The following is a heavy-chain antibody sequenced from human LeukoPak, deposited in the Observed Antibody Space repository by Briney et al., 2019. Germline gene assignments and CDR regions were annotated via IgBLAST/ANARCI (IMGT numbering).Heavy chain of an antibody. Sequence: LPGGSLRLSCAASGFTFSSYAMSWVRQAPGKGLEWVSAISGSGGSTYYADSVKGRFTISRDNAKNSLYLQMNSLRAEDTAVYYCARAYYDSSDDSYYFDYRGQGTLVTVSS. CDR1: GFTFSSYA. J-gene: IGHJ4*02. CDR2: ISGSGGST. D-gene: IGHD3-16*01. V-gene: IGHV3-23*01. CDR3: ARAYYDSSDDSYYFDY.